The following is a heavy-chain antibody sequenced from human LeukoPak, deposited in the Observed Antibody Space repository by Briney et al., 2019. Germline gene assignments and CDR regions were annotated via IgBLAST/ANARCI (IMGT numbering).Heavy chain of an antibody. CDR1: GGSISSSSFY. CDR2: ISYSGST. D-gene: IGHD3-10*01. V-gene: IGHV4-39*01. Sequence: SETLSLTCTVSGGSISSSSFYWGWIRQPPGKGLEWIGSISYSGSTSYNPSLKSRVTISVDTSKNQFSLKLSSVTAADTAVYYCVRRLFGEPRVDYRGQGTLVTVSA. J-gene: IGHJ4*02. CDR3: VRRLFGEPRVDY.